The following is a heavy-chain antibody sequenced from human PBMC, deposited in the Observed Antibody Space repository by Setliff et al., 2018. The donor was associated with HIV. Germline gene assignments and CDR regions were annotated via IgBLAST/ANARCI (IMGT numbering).Heavy chain of an antibody. V-gene: IGHV1-2*02. D-gene: IGHD5-12*01. CDR3: ARDVGRDGYCFDH. Sequence: GASVTVSCKASGYTFTGYYLHLVRQAPGQGLEWMGWINPNGGGTKYAQRFQGRVTLTRDTSINTVYMELSSLRSDDAAVYYCARDVGRDGYCFDHWGQGTLVTVSS. CDR1: GYTFTGYY. CDR2: INPNGGGT. J-gene: IGHJ4*02.